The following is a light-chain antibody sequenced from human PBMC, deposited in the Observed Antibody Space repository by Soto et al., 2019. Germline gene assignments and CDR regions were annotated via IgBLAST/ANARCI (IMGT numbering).Light chain of an antibody. CDR2: EVS. CDR3: SSYTSSSTPMV. CDR1: SSDVGGHKY. J-gene: IGLJ1*01. Sequence: QSVLTQPPSASGSLGSSVTISCTGTSSDVGGHKYVSWYQHHPGKAPKLILFEVSQRPSGVPHRFSGSKSGNTASLTISGLQAEDEADYYCSSYTSSSTPMVFGTGTKVTVL. V-gene: IGLV2-8*01.